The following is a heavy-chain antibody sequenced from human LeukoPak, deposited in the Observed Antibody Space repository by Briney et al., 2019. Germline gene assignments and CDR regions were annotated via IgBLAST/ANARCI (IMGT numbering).Heavy chain of an antibody. D-gene: IGHD1-7*01. CDR3: ARDQDHNWNYWGPT. CDR2: IYHSGST. CDR1: GYSISSGYY. V-gene: IGHV4-38-2*02. Sequence: PSETLSLTCTVSGYSISSGYYWGWIRQPPGKGLEWIGRIYHSGSTYYNPSLKSRVTISVDTSKNQFSLKLSSVTAADTAVYYCARDQDHNWNYWGPTWGQGTLVTVSS. J-gene: IGHJ5*02.